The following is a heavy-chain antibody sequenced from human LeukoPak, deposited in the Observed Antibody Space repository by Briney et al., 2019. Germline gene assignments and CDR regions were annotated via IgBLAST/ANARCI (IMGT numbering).Heavy chain of an antibody. Sequence: PGGSLRLSCAASGFTFSSYAMHWVRQAPGKGLEWVAVISYDGSNKYYADSVKGRFTISRDNSKNTLYLQMNSLRAEDTAVYYCARGGGVGYGSLSYWGQGTLVTVSS. V-gene: IGHV3-30-3*01. CDR1: GFTFSSYA. J-gene: IGHJ4*02. CDR2: ISYDGSNK. CDR3: ARGGGVGYGSLSY. D-gene: IGHD3-10*01.